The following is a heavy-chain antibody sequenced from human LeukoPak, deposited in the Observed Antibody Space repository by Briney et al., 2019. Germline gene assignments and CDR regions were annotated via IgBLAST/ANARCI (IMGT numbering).Heavy chain of an antibody. CDR1: GFTFNNAW. Sequence: GGSLRLSCAASGFTFNNAWMNWVRQAPGKGLEWVGRIYRKTDGGTTEHAAPVKDRFTISRDDSKNTLYLHMNSLKTEDTAVYYCARGSNRYASSDFDHWGQGTLVTVSS. V-gene: IGHV3-15*01. CDR2: IYRKTDGGTT. J-gene: IGHJ4*02. CDR3: ARGSNRYASSDFDH. D-gene: IGHD3-22*01.